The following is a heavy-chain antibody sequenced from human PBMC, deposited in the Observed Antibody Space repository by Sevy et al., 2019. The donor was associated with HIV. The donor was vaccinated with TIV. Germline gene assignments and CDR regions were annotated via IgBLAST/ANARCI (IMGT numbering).Heavy chain of an antibody. CDR3: AREITKDDAFDI. D-gene: IGHD3-16*01. V-gene: IGHV3-21*01. J-gene: IGHJ3*02. CDR2: ISSSSYI. Sequence: GRSLRLSCAASGFTFSSYSMNWVRQAPGKGLEWVSSISSSSYIYYADSVKGRFTISRDNAKNSLYLQMNSLRAEDTAVYYCAREITKDDAFDIWGQGTMVTVSS. CDR1: GFTFSSYS.